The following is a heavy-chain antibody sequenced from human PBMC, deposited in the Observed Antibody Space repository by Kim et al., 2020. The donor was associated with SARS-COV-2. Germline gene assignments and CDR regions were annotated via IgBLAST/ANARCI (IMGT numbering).Heavy chain of an antibody. D-gene: IGHD3-3*01. V-gene: IGHV3-21*01. Sequence: GGSLRLSCAASGFTFSSYSMNWVRQAPGKGLEWVSSISSSSSYIYYADSVKGRFTISRDNAKNSLYLQMNSLRAEDTAVYYCARDRSDFTIFGGVRYGMDLWGQGTTVTVSS. CDR2: ISSSSSYI. J-gene: IGHJ6*02. CDR3: ARDRSDFTIFGGVRYGMDL. CDR1: GFTFSSYS.